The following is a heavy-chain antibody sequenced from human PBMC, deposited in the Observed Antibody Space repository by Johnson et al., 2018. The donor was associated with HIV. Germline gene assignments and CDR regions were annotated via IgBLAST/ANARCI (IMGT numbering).Heavy chain of an antibody. Sequence: LVESGGGLVKPGGSLRLSCAASGFTVSSNYMSWVRQAPGKGLEWVSVIYSGGSTYYADSVKGRFTISRDNSKNTLYLQMNSLRAEDTAVYYCARALTTDAFDIWGQGTMVTVSS. CDR2: IYSGGST. J-gene: IGHJ3*02. V-gene: IGHV3-66*02. CDR1: GFTVSSNY. D-gene: IGHD4-17*01. CDR3: ARALTTDAFDI.